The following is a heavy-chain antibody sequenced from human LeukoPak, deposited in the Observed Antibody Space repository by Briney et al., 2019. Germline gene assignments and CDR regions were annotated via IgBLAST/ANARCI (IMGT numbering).Heavy chain of an antibody. CDR2: IYYRGST. V-gene: IGHV4-59*01. CDR1: GGSISSYY. CDR3: ARGPRAYYYDSSVADGMDV. Sequence: PSETLSLTCTVSGGSISSYYWSWIRQPPGKGLEWIGYIYYRGSTNYNPSLTSRVTISVDTSKNQFSLKLSSVTAADTAVYYCARGPRAYYYDSSVADGMDVWGQGTTVTVSS. D-gene: IGHD3-22*01. J-gene: IGHJ6*01.